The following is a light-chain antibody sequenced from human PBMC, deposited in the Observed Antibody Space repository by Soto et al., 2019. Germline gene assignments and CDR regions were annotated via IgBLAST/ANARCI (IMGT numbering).Light chain of an antibody. CDR1: SSDVGGYNY. CDR3: SSFTSCSTVV. CDR2: EVS. Sequence: QSALTQPASVSGSPGQSITISCTGTSSDVGGYNYVSWYQQHPGKAPKLMISEVSNRPSGVSNRFSGSKSGNTASLTISGLQAEDEADYYCSSFTSCSTVVFGGGTKLTVL. V-gene: IGLV2-14*01. J-gene: IGLJ2*01.